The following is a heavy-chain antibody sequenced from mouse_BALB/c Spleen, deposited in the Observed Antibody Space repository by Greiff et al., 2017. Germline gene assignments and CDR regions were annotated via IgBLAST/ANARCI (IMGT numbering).Heavy chain of an antibody. Sequence: EVKLVESGGGLVKPGGSLKLSCAASGFAFSSYDMSWVRQTPEKRLEWVAYISSGGGSTYYPDTVKGRFTISRDNAKNTLYLQMSSLKSEDTAMYYCARDYYDLMDYWGQGTSVTVSS. CDR3: ARDYYDLMDY. CDR1: GFAFSSYD. V-gene: IGHV5-12-1*01. J-gene: IGHJ4*01. D-gene: IGHD2-4*01. CDR2: ISSGGGST.